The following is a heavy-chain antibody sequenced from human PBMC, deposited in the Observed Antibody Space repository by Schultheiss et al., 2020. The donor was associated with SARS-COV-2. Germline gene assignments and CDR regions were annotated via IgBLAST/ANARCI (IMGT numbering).Heavy chain of an antibody. J-gene: IGHJ5*02. V-gene: IGHV3-23*01. CDR2: ISGSGGST. CDR3: ARSRRPQTYNWFDP. CDR1: GFTFSSYG. Sequence: GESLKISCAASGFTFSSYGMHWVRQAPGKGLEWVSAISGSGGSTYYADSVKGRFTISRDNSKNTLYLQMNSLRAEDTAVYYCARSRRPQTYNWFDPWGQGTLVTVSS.